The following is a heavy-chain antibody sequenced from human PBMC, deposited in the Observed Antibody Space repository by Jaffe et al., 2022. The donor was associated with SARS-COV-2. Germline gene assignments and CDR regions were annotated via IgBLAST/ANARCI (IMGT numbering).Heavy chain of an antibody. CDR1: GFTFSSYS. Sequence: EVQLVESGGGLVKPGGSLRLSCAASGFTFSSYSMNWVRQASGKGLEWVSSISSSGSHVYYADSVKGRFTISRDNARNSLNLQMNSLRAEDTAVYYCARDRGGSYSGNDYWGQGTLVTVSA. V-gene: IGHV3-21*01. CDR2: ISSSGSHV. D-gene: IGHD1-26*01. J-gene: IGHJ4*02. CDR3: ARDRGGSYSGNDY.